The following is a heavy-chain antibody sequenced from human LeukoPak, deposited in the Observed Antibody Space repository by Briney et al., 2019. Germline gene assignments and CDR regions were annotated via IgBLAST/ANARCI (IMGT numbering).Heavy chain of an antibody. V-gene: IGHV1-18*01. J-gene: IGHJ4*02. D-gene: IGHD3-10*01. CDR3: ARDYYGSARNFDY. CDR2: ISGYSGNT. Sequence: ASVKVSCKASGYIFISYGISWVRQAPGQGLEWMGWISGYSGNTNYAQKLQGRVTMATDTSTSTAYMELRSLRSDDTAVYYCARDYYGSARNFDYWGQGTLVTVSS. CDR1: GYIFISYG.